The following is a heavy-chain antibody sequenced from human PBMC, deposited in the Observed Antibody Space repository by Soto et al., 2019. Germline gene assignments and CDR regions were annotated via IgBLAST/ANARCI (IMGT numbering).Heavy chain of an antibody. D-gene: IGHD3-3*01. Sequence: PGGSLRLSCAASEFTFSSYAMSWVRQAPGKGLEWVSSISGTSGGSYYADSVKGRFTISRDNSQNSLYLQMNSLRAEDTAVYYCVKEITLFGVVIEASPDGNHFYYGMDVWGQGTTVTVSS. V-gene: IGHV3-23*01. J-gene: IGHJ6*02. CDR2: ISGTSGGS. CDR1: EFTFSSYA. CDR3: VKEITLFGVVIEASPDGNHFYYGMDV.